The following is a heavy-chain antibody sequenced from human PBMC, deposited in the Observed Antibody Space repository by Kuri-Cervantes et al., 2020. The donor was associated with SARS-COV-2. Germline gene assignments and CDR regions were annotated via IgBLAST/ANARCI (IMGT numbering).Heavy chain of an antibody. CDR3: ARTLRFLEWFFDY. Sequence: SETLSLTCTVSGGSISSGDYYWSWIRQPPGKGLEWIGYIYYSGSTYYNPSLKSRVTISVDTSKNQFSLKLSSVTAADTAVYYCARTLRFLEWFFDYWGREPWSPSPQ. V-gene: IGHV4-30-4*08. D-gene: IGHD3-3*01. CDR1: GGSISSGDYY. CDR2: IYYSGST. J-gene: IGHJ4*02.